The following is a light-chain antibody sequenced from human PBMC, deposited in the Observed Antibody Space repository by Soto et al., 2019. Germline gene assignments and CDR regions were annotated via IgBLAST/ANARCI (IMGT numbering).Light chain of an antibody. CDR2: ATS. CDR1: QGINSF. V-gene: IGKV1-39*01. Sequence: DIQVTQSPSSLSASVGDRVTITCRASQGINSFLNWYQQKPGKAPKVLIYATSSLQIGVPSRFSGSGSGTDFTLTISDLQPEDFATYYCQQTYSTPLTFGGGTKVEIK. CDR3: QQTYSTPLT. J-gene: IGKJ4*01.